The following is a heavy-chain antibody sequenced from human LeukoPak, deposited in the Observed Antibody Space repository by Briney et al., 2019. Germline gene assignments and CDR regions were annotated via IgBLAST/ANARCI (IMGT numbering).Heavy chain of an antibody. Sequence: HPGGSLRLSCAASGFTFSSYGMSWVSQAPGKGLEWVSAITGNGANTFYADSVKGRFTISRDNSKNTMYLQMNSLRAEDTALYYCARDRSGSYPNWFDPWGQGTLVTVSS. J-gene: IGHJ5*02. V-gene: IGHV3-23*01. CDR3: ARDRSGSYPNWFDP. CDR2: ITGNGANT. D-gene: IGHD3-10*01. CDR1: GFTFSSYG.